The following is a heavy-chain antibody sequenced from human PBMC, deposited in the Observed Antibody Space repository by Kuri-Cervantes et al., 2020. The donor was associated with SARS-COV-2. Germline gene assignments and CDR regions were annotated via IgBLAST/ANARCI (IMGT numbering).Heavy chain of an antibody. CDR1: GYTFTGYY. D-gene: IGHD6-19*01. J-gene: IGHJ4*02. V-gene: IGHV1-2*02. Sequence: ASVKVSCKASGYTFTGYYMHWVRHAPGQGLEWMGWINPNSGGTNYAQKFQGRVTMTRDTSISTAYMELSRLRSDDTAVYYCARLSGFLYSSGWDDYWGQGTLVTVSS. CDR2: INPNSGGT. CDR3: ARLSGFLYSSGWDDY.